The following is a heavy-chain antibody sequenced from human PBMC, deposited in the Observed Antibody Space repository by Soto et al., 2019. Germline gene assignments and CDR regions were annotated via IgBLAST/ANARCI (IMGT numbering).Heavy chain of an antibody. Sequence: XXSLKISFKGSGYSFTSYWICWVLQMPGKGLEWMGIIYPGDSDTRYSPSFQGQVTISADKSISTAYLQWSSMKASDTAMYYCARGIYHYYGMDVWGQGTTVTVSS. CDR1: GYSFTSYW. CDR2: IYPGDSDT. V-gene: IGHV5-51*01. CDR3: ARGIYHYYGMDV. J-gene: IGHJ6*02.